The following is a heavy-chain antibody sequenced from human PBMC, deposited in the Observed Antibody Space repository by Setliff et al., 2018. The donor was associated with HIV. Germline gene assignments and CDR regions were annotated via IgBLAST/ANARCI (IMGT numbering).Heavy chain of an antibody. Sequence: PGGSLRLSCAASGFTFSDHYMDWVRQAPGKGLEWVGRIRNKANSYTTEYAASVKGRFTISRDESKNSVYLQMNSLETEDTAGGSSEYFGQHWGQGTLVTVSS. CDR3: EYFGQH. CDR1: GFTFSDHY. J-gene: IGHJ1*01. V-gene: IGHV3-72*01. D-gene: IGHD3-22*01. CDR2: IRNKANSYTT.